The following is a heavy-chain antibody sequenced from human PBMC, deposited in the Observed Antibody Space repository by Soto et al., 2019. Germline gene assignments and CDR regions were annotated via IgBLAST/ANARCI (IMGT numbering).Heavy chain of an antibody. V-gene: IGHV1-8*01. CDR3: ARMETFGSLNWFDP. CDR2: MNPGSGDT. J-gene: IGHJ5*02. CDR1: GYSFTNND. Sequence: ASVKVSCKASGYSFTNNDVSWVRQATGQGLEWMGWMNPGSGDTGYAQKFQGRVTMARDISIATAYRELSSLRSDDTAIYYCARMETFGSLNWFDPWGQGNLVTVSS. D-gene: IGHD3-16*01.